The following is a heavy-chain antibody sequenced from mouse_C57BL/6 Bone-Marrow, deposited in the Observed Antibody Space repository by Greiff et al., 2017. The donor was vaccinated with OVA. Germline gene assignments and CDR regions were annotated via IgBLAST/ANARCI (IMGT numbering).Heavy chain of an antibody. J-gene: IGHJ3*01. CDR1: GYSFTGYY. V-gene: IGHV1-42*01. Sequence: VQLQQSGPELVKPGASVKISCKASGYSFTGYYMNWVKQSPEKSLEWIGEINPSTGGTTYNQKFKAKATLTVDKSSSTAYMQLKSLTSEDSAVYYCARSNDSNWFADWGKGTLVTVAA. CDR3: ARSNDSNWFAD. D-gene: IGHD2-5*01. CDR2: INPSTGGT.